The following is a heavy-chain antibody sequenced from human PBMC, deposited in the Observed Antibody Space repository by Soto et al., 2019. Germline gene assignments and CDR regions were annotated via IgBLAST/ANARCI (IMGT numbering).Heavy chain of an antibody. D-gene: IGHD3-22*01. CDR3: AKYLIGGRLQSPFDL. CDR2: LSGSVGTT. CDR1: GFSFGTYT. J-gene: IGHJ4*02. V-gene: IGHV3-23*01. Sequence: GGSLRLSCAVSGFSFGTYTVNWVRQAPGMGLEWVSGLSGSVGTTHYAYSVKGRFTISRDKSKNTLYLQMNNLRAEDTAVYYCAKYLIGGRLQSPFDLWGQGTQVTVSS.